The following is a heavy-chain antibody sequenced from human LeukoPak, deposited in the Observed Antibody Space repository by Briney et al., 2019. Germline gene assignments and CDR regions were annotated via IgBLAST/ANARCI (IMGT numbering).Heavy chain of an antibody. D-gene: IGHD4-17*01. J-gene: IGHJ4*02. CDR3: ARDLYGDYSPFDY. Sequence: GSLRLSCAASGFTFSDYWMSWVRQAPGRGLEWVANIKQDGSEKHYVDSVKGRFTISRDNAKNSLYLQMNSLRAEDTAVYYCARDLYGDYSPFDYWGQGTLVTVSS. V-gene: IGHV3-7*04. CDR2: IKQDGSEK. CDR1: GFTFSDYW.